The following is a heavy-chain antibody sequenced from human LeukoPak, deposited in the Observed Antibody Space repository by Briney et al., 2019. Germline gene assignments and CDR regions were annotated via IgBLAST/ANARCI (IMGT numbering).Heavy chain of an antibody. CDR1: GYTFSSYE. Sequence: GRSLRLSCAASGYTFSSYEMNCARQARGKGWESGSYISSRGTTRYCADSAKGRFTIQRDNPKNSLYRKVQTVRAEDTAVFYCARDDAHYDILICYFHTNFFYWGEGTLVTVSS. CDR2: ISSRGTTR. J-gene: IGHJ4*02. CDR3: ARDDAHYDILICYFHTNFFY. V-gene: IGHV3-48*03. D-gene: IGHD3-9*01.